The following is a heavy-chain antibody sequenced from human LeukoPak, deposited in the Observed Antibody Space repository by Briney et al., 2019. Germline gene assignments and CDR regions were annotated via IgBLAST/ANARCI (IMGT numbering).Heavy chain of an antibody. CDR3: ASAGYSYGTMDV. CDR2: INPNSGGT. V-gene: IGHV1-2*02. D-gene: IGHD5-18*01. Sequence: SVKVSCKDSGYTFTCYYMHWVGQARGQGMEWMGWINPNSGGTNNAQKVQGRVTMTRDTSISTAYMELSRLRSDDTAVYYCASAGYSYGTMDVWGQGTTVTVSS. J-gene: IGHJ6*02. CDR1: GYTFTCYY.